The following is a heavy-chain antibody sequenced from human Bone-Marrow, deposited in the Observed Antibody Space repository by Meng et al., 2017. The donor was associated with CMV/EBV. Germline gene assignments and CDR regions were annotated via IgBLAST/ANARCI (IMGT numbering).Heavy chain of an antibody. V-gene: IGHV3-30*02. CDR3: APLGYCSSTSCYREDY. CDR2: IRYDGSNK. CDR1: GFTFSGYG. D-gene: IGHD2-2*02. J-gene: IGHJ4*02. Sequence: GESLKISCAASGFTFSGYGMHWVRQAPGKGLEWVAFIRYDGSNKYYADPVKGRFTISRDNSKNTLYLQMNSLRAEDTAVYYCAPLGYCSSTSCYREDYWGQGTLVTVSS.